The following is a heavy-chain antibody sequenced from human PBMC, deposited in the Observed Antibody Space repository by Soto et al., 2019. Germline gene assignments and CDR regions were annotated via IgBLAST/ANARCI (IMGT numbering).Heavy chain of an antibody. Sequence: QVQLVESGGGVVQPGRSLRLSCAASGFTFSSYGMHWVRQAPGKGLELVAVIWYDGTNKYYADSLKGRFTISRDNSKNRLYLQMNSLRAEDTVVYYCARDRGAVAGTRYYYGMDVWGHGPTVTVSS. CDR2: IWYDGTNK. J-gene: IGHJ6*02. CDR1: GFTFSSYG. V-gene: IGHV3-33*01. CDR3: ARDRGAVAGTRYYYGMDV. D-gene: IGHD6-13*01.